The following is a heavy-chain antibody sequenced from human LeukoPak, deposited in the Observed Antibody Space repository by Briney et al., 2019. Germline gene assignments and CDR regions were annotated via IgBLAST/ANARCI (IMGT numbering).Heavy chain of an antibody. V-gene: IGHV3-21*01. CDR1: GFPFCSYS. CDR3: ASKGVGYNSSWYAFHY. CDR2: ISSSRSYI. Sequence: GGSLTLLCAVSGFPFCSYSMHWVRQAPGKGREWVSFISSSRSYIYYADSVKGRFPLSRDNAKNSVYLQMNRLRPEDNAVYYFASKGVGYNSSWYAFHYWGQGTLVSVSS. J-gene: IGHJ4*02. D-gene: IGHD6-13*01.